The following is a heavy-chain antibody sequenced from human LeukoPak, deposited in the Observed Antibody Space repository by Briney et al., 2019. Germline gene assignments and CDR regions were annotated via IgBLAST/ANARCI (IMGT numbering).Heavy chain of an antibody. CDR1: GFTFRSYE. D-gene: IGHD5-12*01. Sequence: PGGSLRLSCEDSGFTFRSYEMNWVRQAPGKGLEWIAYLSSSGSAFSYADSVKGRFTIARDNAKNSVYLEMNSLRAEDTAVYYCARVVATIGVNWFDPWGQGTLVTVSS. CDR2: LSSSGSAF. J-gene: IGHJ5*02. V-gene: IGHV3-48*03. CDR3: ARVVATIGVNWFDP.